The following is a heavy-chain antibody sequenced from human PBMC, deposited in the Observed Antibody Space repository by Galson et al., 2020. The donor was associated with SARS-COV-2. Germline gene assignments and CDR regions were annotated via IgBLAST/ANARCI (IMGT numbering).Heavy chain of an antibody. CDR1: GFTFKDYW. V-gene: IGHV3-7*01. J-gene: IGHJ4*02. CDR2: IRGDGSGT. CDR3: TREGGQGGY. D-gene: IGHD2-15*01. Sequence: GGSLTLSCVVSGFTFKDYWMTWIRQAPGKGLEWVANIRGDGSGTNYVDSVQGRFSIPRDNAVDTLYLEMNSLSVEDTAVYYCTREGGQGGYWGQGTRVTVPS.